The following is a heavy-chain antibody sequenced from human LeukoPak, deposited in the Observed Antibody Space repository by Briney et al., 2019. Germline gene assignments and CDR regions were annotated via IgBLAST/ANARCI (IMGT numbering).Heavy chain of an antibody. D-gene: IGHD2-8*02. V-gene: IGHV3-23*01. Sequence: PGGSLTLSCAASGFSFSSYSMRCVLQAPPRGVEGVSGISFCGCSTYYAPSLKGRFTISRDHSKNTLYLQMNILRAEVTAVYYCANAVLCFGPFTYYWFDPWGQRPLVTVSS. CDR1: GFSFSSYS. J-gene: IGHJ5*02. CDR3: ANAVLCFGPFTYYWFDP. CDR2: ISFCGCST.